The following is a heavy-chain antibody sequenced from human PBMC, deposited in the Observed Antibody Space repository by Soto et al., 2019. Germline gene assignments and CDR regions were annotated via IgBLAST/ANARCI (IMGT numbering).Heavy chain of an antibody. J-gene: IGHJ4*02. CDR2: INAGNGNT. D-gene: IGHD7-27*01. V-gene: IGHV1-3*01. CDR1: GYTFTSYA. Sequence: ASVKVSCKASGYTFTSYAMHWVRQAPGQRLEWMGWINAGNGNTKYSQKFQGRVTITRDTSASTAYMELSSLRSEDTAVYYCAREAGDPFYFDYWGQGTLVTVSS. CDR3: AREAGDPFYFDY.